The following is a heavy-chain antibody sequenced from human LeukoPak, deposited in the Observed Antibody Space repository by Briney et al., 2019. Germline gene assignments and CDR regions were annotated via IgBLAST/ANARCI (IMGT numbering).Heavy chain of an antibody. D-gene: IGHD6-13*01. Sequence: GGSLRLSCAASGFTFRSYSMKWVRQAPGKGLEWVSAISSSSSYIYYADSVKGRFTISRDNAKNLLYLQMNSLRAEDTAVYYCARYSDTGYSSSWYSTPFDYWGQGTLVTVSS. CDR3: ARYSDTGYSSSWYSTPFDY. CDR2: ISSSSSYI. CDR1: GFTFRSYS. V-gene: IGHV3-21*06. J-gene: IGHJ4*02.